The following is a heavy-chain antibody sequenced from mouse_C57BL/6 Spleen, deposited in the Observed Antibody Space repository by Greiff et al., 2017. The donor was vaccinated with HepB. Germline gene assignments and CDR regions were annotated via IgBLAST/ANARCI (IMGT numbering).Heavy chain of an antibody. J-gene: IGHJ4*01. CDR1: GYTFTSYW. CDR2: IHPNSGST. D-gene: IGHD2-4*01. CDR3: ARPLIYYDYDDAMDY. V-gene: IGHV1-64*01. Sequence: QVQLQQPGAELVKPGASVKLSCKASGYTFTSYWMHWVKQRPGQGLEWIGMIHPNSGSTNYNEKFKSKATLTVDKSSSTAYMQLSSLTSEDSAVYYCARPLIYYDYDDAMDYWGQGTSVTVSS.